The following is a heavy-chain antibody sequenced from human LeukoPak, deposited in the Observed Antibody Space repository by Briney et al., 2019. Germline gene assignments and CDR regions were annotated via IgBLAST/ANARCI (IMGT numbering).Heavy chain of an antibody. CDR3: ARHSSGYSSSWYSGFDY. J-gene: IGHJ4*02. CDR1: GGSISSYY. D-gene: IGHD6-13*01. Sequence: PSETLSLTCTVSGGSISSYYWSWIRQPPGKGLEWIGEINHSGSTNYNPPLKSRVTISVDTSKNQFSLKLSSVTAADTAVYYCARHSSGYSSSWYSGFDYWGQGTLVTVSS. V-gene: IGHV4-34*01. CDR2: INHSGST.